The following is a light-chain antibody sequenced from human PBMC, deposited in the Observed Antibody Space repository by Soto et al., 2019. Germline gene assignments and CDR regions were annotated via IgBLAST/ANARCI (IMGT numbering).Light chain of an antibody. CDR3: AAWDDSLKAQV. CDR1: NSNIGDNR. CDR2: TDN. J-gene: IGLJ1*01. Sequence: QSVLPQPPSASGTPGQRVTISCSGSNSNIGDNRVYWYQQLPGAAPKLLIHTDNQRPSGVPDRFSGSKSGTSASLAISGLRSEDEADYFCAAWDDSLKAQVFGAGTKLTVL. V-gene: IGLV1-47*01.